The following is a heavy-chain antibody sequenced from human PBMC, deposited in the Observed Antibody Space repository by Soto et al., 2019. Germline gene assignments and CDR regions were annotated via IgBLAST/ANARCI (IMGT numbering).Heavy chain of an antibody. CDR1: GFIFSTYA. V-gene: IGHV3-23*01. D-gene: IGHD5-12*01. J-gene: IGHJ4*02. CDR2: IDGSGGNT. Sequence: GGSLRLSCAASGFIFSTYAMSWVCQAPGKGLEWVSVIDGSGGNTYYADSVKGRFTVSRDNSKNTLYLQMNSLRAEDTAVYYCAKKGAGWLQTNIDYWGQGTLVTVSS. CDR3: AKKGAGWLQTNIDY.